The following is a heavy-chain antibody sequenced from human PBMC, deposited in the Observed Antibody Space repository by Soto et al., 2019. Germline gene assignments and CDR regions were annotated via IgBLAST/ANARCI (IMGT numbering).Heavy chain of an antibody. J-gene: IGHJ2*01. CDR1: GGSISTYY. CDR2: IYDSGST. D-gene: IGHD2-15*01. Sequence: SETLSLTCTVSGGSISTYYWSWIRQPPGKGLECIGYIYDSGSTDYNPSLKSRVTISVDTSKNQFSLKLSSVTAADTAVYYRARHGGRYCSGGTCYIYWHFDLWGRGTLVTVSS. V-gene: IGHV4-59*08. CDR3: ARHGGRYCSGGTCYIYWHFDL.